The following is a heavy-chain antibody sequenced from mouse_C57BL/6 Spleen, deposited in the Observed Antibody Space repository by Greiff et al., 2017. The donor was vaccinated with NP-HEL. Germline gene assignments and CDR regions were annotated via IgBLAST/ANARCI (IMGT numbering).Heavy chain of an antibody. CDR3: ARMRWEPYYFAY. D-gene: IGHD4-1*01. CDR2: INPSSGYT. J-gene: IGHJ2*01. Sequence: QVQLQQPGAELAKPGASVKLSCKASGYTFTSYWMHWVKQRPGQGLEWIGYINPSSGYTKYNQKFKDKATLTADKSSSTAYMQLISLTYEDSAVYYCARMRWEPYYFAYWGQGTTLTVSS. CDR1: GYTFTSYW. V-gene: IGHV1-7*01.